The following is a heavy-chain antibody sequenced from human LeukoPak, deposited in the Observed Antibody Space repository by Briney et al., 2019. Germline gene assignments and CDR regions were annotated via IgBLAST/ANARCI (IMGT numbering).Heavy chain of an antibody. CDR1: GGTISSSSFY. Sequence: PSETLSLTCTVSGGTISSSSFYWGWNRQPPGKELEWIGSIYYSGSTYYNPSLKSRVTISVDTSKNQFSLKLSSVTAADTAVYYCARNQEAMVRGSRNNWYFDLWGRGTLVTVSS. CDR2: IYYSGST. CDR3: ARNQEAMVRGSRNNWYFDL. V-gene: IGHV4-39*01. J-gene: IGHJ2*01. D-gene: IGHD3-10*01.